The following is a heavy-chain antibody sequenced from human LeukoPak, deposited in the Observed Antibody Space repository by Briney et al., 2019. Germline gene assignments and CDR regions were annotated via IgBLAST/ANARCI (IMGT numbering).Heavy chain of an antibody. J-gene: IGHJ4*02. CDR3: AKGASWSSGSYVPY. V-gene: IGHV3-53*01. D-gene: IGHD3-10*01. CDR2: IYSDNT. Sequence: PGGSLRLSCTVSGFTVSSNSMSWVRQAPGKGLEWVSFIYSDNTHYSDSVKGRFTISRDNSKNTLYLQMNSLRAEDTAVYYCAKGASWSSGSYVPYWGQGTLVTVSS. CDR1: GFTVSSNS.